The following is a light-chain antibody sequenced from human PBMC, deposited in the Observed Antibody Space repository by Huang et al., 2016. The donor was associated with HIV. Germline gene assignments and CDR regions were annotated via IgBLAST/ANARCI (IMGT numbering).Light chain of an antibody. J-gene: IGKJ2*01. Sequence: DIVMTQSPLSLAVTPGEPASISCRSSQSILHSNGYNHLDWYVQKPGQSPQLLIYMGSNRASGVPDRISGGGSGVEFTLKISRVEAEDVGVYYCMQAQQTPYTFGPGTKLEIK. CDR2: MGS. CDR3: MQAQQTPYT. CDR1: QSILHSNGYNH. V-gene: IGKV2-28*01.